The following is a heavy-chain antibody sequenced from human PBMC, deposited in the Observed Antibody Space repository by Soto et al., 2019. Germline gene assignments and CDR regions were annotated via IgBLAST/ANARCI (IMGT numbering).Heavy chain of an antibody. CDR2: MNPNSGNT. D-gene: IGHD3-22*01. Sequence: QVQLVQSGAEVKKPGASVKVSCKASGYTFTSYDINWVRQATGQGLEWMGWMNPNSGNTGNAQKFQGRFTMTRNNSISTAYMELSSLRSEDTAVYYCARDSSGYYSKDAFDIWGQGTMVTVSS. V-gene: IGHV1-8*01. CDR1: GYTFTSYD. J-gene: IGHJ3*02. CDR3: ARDSSGYYSKDAFDI.